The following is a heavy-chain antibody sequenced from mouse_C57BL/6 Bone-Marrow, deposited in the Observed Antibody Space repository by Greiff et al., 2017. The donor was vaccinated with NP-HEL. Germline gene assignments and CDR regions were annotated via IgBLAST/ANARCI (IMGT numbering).Heavy chain of an antibody. V-gene: IGHV3-6*01. D-gene: IGHD1-1*01. CDR2: ISYDGSN. J-gene: IGHJ4*01. CDR3: ARGPYYYGKGSYAMDY. CDR1: GYSITSGYY. Sequence: EVKLLESGPGLVKPSQSLSLTCSVTGYSITSGYYWNWIRQFPGNKLEWMGYISYDGSNNYNPSLKNRISITRDTSKNQFFLKLNSVTTEDTATYYCARGPYYYGKGSYAMDYWGQGTSVTVSS.